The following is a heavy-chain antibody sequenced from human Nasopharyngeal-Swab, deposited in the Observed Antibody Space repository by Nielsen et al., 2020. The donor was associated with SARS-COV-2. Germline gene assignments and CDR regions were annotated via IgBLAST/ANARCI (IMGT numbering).Heavy chain of an antibody. CDR2: ISATGTT. D-gene: IGHD4-23*01. CDR1: GDSMSRFW. Sequence: SETLSLTCIVSGDSMSRFWWSWIRQAPGKGLEWVGYISATGTTTYNPSLKSRATIFIDSSRRQFSLRLSSVTAADTAVYYCATDLDHFGGENRFDSGGQGTLVTVS. CDR3: ATDLDHFGGENRFDS. V-gene: IGHV4-4*08. J-gene: IGHJ4*02.